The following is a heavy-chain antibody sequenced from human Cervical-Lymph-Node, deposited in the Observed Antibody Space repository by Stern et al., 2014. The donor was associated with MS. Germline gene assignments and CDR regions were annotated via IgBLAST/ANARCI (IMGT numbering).Heavy chain of an antibody. CDR2: IWYDGSNK. V-gene: IGHV3-33*01. J-gene: IGHJ6*01. CDR1: GFTFSSYG. CDR3: ARRLGYCSGGSCYNYYYGMDV. D-gene: IGHD2-15*01. Sequence: DQLVESGGGVVQPGRSLRLSCAASGFTFSSYGMHWVRQAPGKGLEWGAVIWYDGSNKYYADSVKGRFTISRDNSKNTLYLQMNSLRAEDTAVYYCARRLGYCSGGSCYNYYYGMDVWDHGHRLL.